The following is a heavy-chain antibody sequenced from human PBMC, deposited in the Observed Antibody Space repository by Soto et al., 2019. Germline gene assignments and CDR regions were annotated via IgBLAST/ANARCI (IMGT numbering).Heavy chain of an antibody. D-gene: IGHD3-3*01. CDR1: GFTFSSYS. J-gene: IGHJ6*02. CDR2: ISSSSSTI. Sequence: SGGSVRLSCAASGFTFSSYSMNWVRQAPGKGLEWVSYISSSSSTIYYADSVKGRFTISRDNAKNSLYLQMNSLRDEDTAVYYCARGYYDFWSGLNYYYYGMDVWGQGTTVTVSS. CDR3: ARGYYDFWSGLNYYYYGMDV. V-gene: IGHV3-48*02.